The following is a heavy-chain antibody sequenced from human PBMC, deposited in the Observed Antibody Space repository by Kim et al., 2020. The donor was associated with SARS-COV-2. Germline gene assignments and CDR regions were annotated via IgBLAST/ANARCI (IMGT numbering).Heavy chain of an antibody. CDR1: GFSVRRHW. J-gene: IGHJ4*02. D-gene: IGHD1-1*01. V-gene: IGHV3-74*01. CDR3: ARDENWSLDH. CDR2: INGDRSIT. Sequence: GGSLRLSCVASGFSVRRHWMYWVRQVPGKGLVWVSRINGDRSITDYADSVKGRFTISRDGAKNTVYVQMNSLRVDDTAVYYCARDENWSLDHWGQGTLVTVSS.